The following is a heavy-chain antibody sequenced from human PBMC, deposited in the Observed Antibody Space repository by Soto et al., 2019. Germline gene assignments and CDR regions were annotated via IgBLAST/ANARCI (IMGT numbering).Heavy chain of an antibody. CDR3: ATSLTSVIDC. D-gene: IGHD7-27*01. V-gene: IGHV1-69*01. CDR2: ILPSFGTA. CDR1: GGTFNTYA. Sequence: QLQLVQSGAEVKTPGSSVRVSCAASGGTFNTYAISWVRQAPGQGLEWMGGILPSFGTAQYAQKFQDRVTITADGSTTTAYMELSSLKSEDTAVYYCATSLTSVIDCWGQGTLVTVSS. J-gene: IGHJ4*02.